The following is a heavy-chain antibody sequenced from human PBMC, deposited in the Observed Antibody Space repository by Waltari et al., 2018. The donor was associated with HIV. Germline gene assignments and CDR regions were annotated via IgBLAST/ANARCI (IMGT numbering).Heavy chain of an antibody. J-gene: IGHJ4*02. CDR3: ARSGSTTWANFDY. Sequence: QVQLVQSGAEVKKPGASVKVSCKASAYTFTAFYIHWVRQAPGQGLEWMGWLNPDNGATQYAQKFQDWVTMTGDASINTVYMELTRLRDDDTAVYFCARSGSTTWANFDYWGQGTVVTVSS. D-gene: IGHD1-26*01. CDR1: AYTFTAFY. CDR2: LNPDNGAT. V-gene: IGHV1-2*04.